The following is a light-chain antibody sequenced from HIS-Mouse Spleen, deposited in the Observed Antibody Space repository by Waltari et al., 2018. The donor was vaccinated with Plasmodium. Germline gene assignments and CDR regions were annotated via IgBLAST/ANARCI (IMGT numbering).Light chain of an antibody. CDR1: SSDVGGYNY. Sequence: QSALTQPPSASGSPGQSVTISCTGTSSDVGGYNYVSWYQQHPGKAPKLMIYEVSKRPAGVPDRFSGSKSGNTASRTVSGLQAEDEADYYCSSYAGSNNLEVFGGGTKLTVL. V-gene: IGLV2-8*01. CDR3: SSYAGSNNLEV. CDR2: EVS. J-gene: IGLJ2*01.